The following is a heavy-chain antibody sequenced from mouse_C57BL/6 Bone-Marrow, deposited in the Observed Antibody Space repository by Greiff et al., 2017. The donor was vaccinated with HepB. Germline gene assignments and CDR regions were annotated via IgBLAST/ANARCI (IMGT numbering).Heavy chain of an antibody. V-gene: IGHV1-42*01. CDR3: ARSFENAMDY. CDR2: INPSTGGT. Sequence: VQLQQSGPELVKPGASVKISCKASGYSFTGYYMNWVKQSPEKSLEWIGEINPSTGGTTYNQKFKAKATLTVDKSSSTAYMQLKSLTSEDSAVYYCARSFENAMDYWGQGPQSPSPQ. CDR1: GYSFTGYY. J-gene: IGHJ4*01.